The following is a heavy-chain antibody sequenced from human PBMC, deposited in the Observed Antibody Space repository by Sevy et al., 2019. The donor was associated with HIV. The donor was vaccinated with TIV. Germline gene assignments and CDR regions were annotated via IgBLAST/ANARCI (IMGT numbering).Heavy chain of an antibody. D-gene: IGHD3-16*01. J-gene: IGHJ4*02. CDR2: IYYSGST. CDR3: AREREDFYEYVWGTGSFDY. V-gene: IGHV4-31*03. Sequence: SETLSLTCTVSGGSISSGGYYWSWIRQHPGKGLEWIGYIYYSGSTSYNPSLKSRVTISVDTSKNQFSLKLSSVTAADTAVYYCAREREDFYEYVWGTGSFDYWGQGTLVTVSS. CDR1: GGSISSGGYY.